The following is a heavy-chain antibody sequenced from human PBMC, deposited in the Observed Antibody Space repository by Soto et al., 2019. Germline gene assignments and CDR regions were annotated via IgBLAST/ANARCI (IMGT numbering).Heavy chain of an antibody. Sequence: ASGMISCRASGGTFRTSAISWVRQARRQGSEWMGTISAYKGNTNDAQKLQGRVPRTTDTPTSTAYMELRSLRFADTAVYYFAMDDAAGKYYWGQGTLVKVSS. CDR2: ISAYKGNT. CDR3: AMDDAAGKYY. CDR1: GGTFRTSA. J-gene: IGHJ4*02. V-gene: IGHV1-18*01. D-gene: IGHD6-13*01.